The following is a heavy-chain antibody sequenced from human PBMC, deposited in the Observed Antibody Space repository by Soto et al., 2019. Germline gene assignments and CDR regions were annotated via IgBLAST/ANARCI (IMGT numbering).Heavy chain of an antibody. CDR2: IYRTGST. J-gene: IGHJ4*02. D-gene: IGHD1-7*01. CDR1: GGSFTSNNW. Sequence: SETLSLTCAVSGGSFTSNNWWTWVRQPPGQGLEWIGEIYRTGSTNYSPSLKSRVTISLDKSENQLSLKVTSLTAADTAVYYCASRDPGTSVDYWGQGTLVTVSS. V-gene: IGHV4-4*02. CDR3: ASRDPGTSVDY.